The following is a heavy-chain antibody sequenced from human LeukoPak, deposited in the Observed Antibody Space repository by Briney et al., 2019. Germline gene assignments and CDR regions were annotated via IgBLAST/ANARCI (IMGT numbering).Heavy chain of an antibody. CDR3: AKDGPFRDGHNWDYYYYYMDV. D-gene: IGHD5-24*01. Sequence: PGGSLRLSCVASGFTFSSYGMHWVRQAPGKGLEWVAFIRYDGSNKYYADSVKGRFTISRDNSKNTLYLQMNSLRAEDTAVYYCAKDGPFRDGHNWDYYYYYMDVWGKGTTVTVSS. V-gene: IGHV3-30*02. J-gene: IGHJ6*03. CDR1: GFTFSSYG. CDR2: IRYDGSNK.